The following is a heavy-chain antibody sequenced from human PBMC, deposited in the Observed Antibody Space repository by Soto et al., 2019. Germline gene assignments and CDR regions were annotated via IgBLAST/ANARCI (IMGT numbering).Heavy chain of an antibody. J-gene: IGHJ5*02. CDR3: ARRSHMLNNWFDP. CDR1: GASISSTSYY. V-gene: IGHV4-39*01. Sequence: PETLSLTCSLSGASISSTSYYWGWIRQPPGKGLQWIGSIHYTGSIDYSPSLKGRVTMSVDTSENQLSLRLNSVTAADTAVYYCARRSHMLNNWFDPWGQGTLVTVS. CDR2: IHYTGSI. D-gene: IGHD3-10*02.